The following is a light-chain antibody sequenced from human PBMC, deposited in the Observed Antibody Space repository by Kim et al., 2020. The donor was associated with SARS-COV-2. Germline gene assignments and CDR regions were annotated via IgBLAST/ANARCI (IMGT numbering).Light chain of an antibody. V-gene: IGKV1-5*01. J-gene: IGKJ1*01. CDR2: DTS. CDR3: QQYNISPWT. CDR1: QSISRW. Sequence: GDRVTITCRASQSISRWLAWYLQKPGKAPKLLIYDTSSLESGVPSRFSGSGSGTEFTLTISSLQPDDFATYYCQQYNISPWTFGQGTKVEIK.